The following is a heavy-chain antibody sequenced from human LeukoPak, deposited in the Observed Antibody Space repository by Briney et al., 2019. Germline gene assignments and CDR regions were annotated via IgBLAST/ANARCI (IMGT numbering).Heavy chain of an antibody. V-gene: IGHV4-31*03. CDR3: ATPYCSSISCLDVFNM. Sequence: KPSETLSLTCSVSGVSVSDGRYYWIWIRQHPGKGLEWIGYKYYSGSAKYNPSLKSRLTISIDTSKNQFSLHLSSVTAADTATYYCATPYCSSISCLDVFNMWGQGTRVTVSS. CDR2: KYYSGSA. CDR1: GVSVSDGRYY. D-gene: IGHD2-2*01. J-gene: IGHJ3*02.